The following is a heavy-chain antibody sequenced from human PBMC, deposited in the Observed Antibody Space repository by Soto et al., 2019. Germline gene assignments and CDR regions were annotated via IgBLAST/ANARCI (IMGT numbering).Heavy chain of an antibody. D-gene: IGHD5-12*01. J-gene: IGHJ6*03. CDR2: IYYSGST. Sequence: SETLSLTCTVSGGSISSYYWSWIRQPPGKGLEWIGYIYYSGSTNYNPSLKSRVTISVDTSKNQFSLKLSSVTAADTAVYYCASVPRRATGKYYYYYYMDVWGKGTTVTVSS. CDR1: GGSISSYY. CDR3: ASVPRRATGKYYYYYYMDV. V-gene: IGHV4-59*08.